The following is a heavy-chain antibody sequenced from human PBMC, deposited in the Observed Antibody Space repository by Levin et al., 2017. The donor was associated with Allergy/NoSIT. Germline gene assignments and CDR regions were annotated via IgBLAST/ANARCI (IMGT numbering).Heavy chain of an antibody. CDR2: IYSGGRI. CDR3: ARDHYDILAGYCRGYGMDV. V-gene: IGHV3-53*01. D-gene: IGHD3-9*01. J-gene: IGHJ6*02. CDR1: GFTISSNY. Sequence: AGGSLRLSCAASGFTISSNYMSWVRQAPGKGLEWVSVIYSGGRIYYADSVKGRFTISRDNSKNTLDLQMNSLRAEDTAVYYCARDHYDILAGYCRGYGMDVWGQGTTVTVSS.